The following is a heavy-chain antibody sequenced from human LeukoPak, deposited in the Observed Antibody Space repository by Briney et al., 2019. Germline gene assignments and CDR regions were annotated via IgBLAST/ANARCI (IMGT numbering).Heavy chain of an antibody. CDR2: ISGSGGST. CDR1: GFTFSSYS. J-gene: IGHJ4*02. CDR3: AKNYDFWSGYLGY. D-gene: IGHD3-3*01. Sequence: GGSLRLSCAASGFTFSSYSMNWVRQAPGKGLEWVSAISGSGGSTYYADSVKGRFTISRDNSKNTLYLQMNSLRAEDTAVYYCAKNYDFWSGYLGYWGQGTLVTVSS. V-gene: IGHV3-23*01.